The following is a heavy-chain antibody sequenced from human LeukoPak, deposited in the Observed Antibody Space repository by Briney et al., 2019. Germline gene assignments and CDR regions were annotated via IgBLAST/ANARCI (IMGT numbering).Heavy chain of an antibody. J-gene: IGHJ4*02. V-gene: IGHV3-7*01. CDR3: AREGIAVAVPFDY. D-gene: IGHD6-19*01. Sequence: GGSLRLSCADSGFTFSSYWMSWVRQAPGKGLEWVANIKQDGSEKYYVDSVKGRFTISRDNAKNSLYLQMNSLRAEDTAVYYCAREGIAVAVPFDYWGQGTLVTVSS. CDR2: IKQDGSEK. CDR1: GFTFSSYW.